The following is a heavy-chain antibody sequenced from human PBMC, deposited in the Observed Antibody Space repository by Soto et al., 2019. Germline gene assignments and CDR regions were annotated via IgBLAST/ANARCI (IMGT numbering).Heavy chain of an antibody. Sequence: QVQLQQWGAGLLKPSETLSLTCAVYGGSFSGYYWSWIRQPPGKGREWIGENNHSGSTNYNPSLTSRVTISVDTSKNQFSLKLSSVTAADTAVYYCARGCGSGGSCRSWGQGTLVTVSS. CDR1: GGSFSGYY. CDR2: NNHSGST. J-gene: IGHJ4*02. V-gene: IGHV4-34*01. CDR3: ARGCGSGGSCRS. D-gene: IGHD2-15*01.